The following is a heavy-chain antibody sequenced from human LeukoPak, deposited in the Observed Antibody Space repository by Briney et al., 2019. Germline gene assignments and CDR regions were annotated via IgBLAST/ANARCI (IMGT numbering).Heavy chain of an antibody. V-gene: IGHV4-38-2*01. Sequence: SETLSLTCAVSGYSISSASYWGWIRQPPGKGLEWIGNIYHSGSPYYNPSLKSRVTISVDTSKNQFSLKLSSVTAADTAVYYCARPISSQGYFGVVVDWGQGTLVTVSS. J-gene: IGHJ4*02. CDR2: IYHSGSP. CDR3: ARPISSQGYFGVVVD. D-gene: IGHD3-3*01. CDR1: GYSISSASY.